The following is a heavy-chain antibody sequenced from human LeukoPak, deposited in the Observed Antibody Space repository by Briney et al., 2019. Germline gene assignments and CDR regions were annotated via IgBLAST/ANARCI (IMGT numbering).Heavy chain of an antibody. D-gene: IGHD3-3*01. J-gene: IGHJ4*02. CDR1: GGTFSSYA. V-gene: IGHV1-69*05. CDR3: ARGGATIFGAISPYFDY. Sequence: SVKVSCKASGGTFSSYAISWVRQAPGQGREWMGGIIPIFGTANYAQKFQGRVTITTDESTSTAYMELSSLRSEDTAVYYCARGGATIFGAISPYFDYWGQGTLVTVSS. CDR2: IIPIFGTA.